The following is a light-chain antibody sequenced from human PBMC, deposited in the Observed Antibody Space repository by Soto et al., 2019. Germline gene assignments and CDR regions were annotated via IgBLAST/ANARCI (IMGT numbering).Light chain of an antibody. Sequence: QSVLTQPPSASGTPGPRVTISCSGSSSNIGSNYVYWYQQLPGTAPKLLIYRNNQRPSGVPDRFSGSKSGTSASLAISGLRSEDEADYYCAAWDDSLSGRVFGGGTKVTVL. CDR3: AAWDDSLSGRV. CDR1: SSNIGSNY. J-gene: IGLJ2*01. V-gene: IGLV1-47*01. CDR2: RNN.